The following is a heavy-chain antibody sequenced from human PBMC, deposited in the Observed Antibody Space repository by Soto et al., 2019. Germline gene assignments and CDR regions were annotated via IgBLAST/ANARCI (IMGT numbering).Heavy chain of an antibody. CDR3: LKGGWGHVLDV. CDR1: GFIFNSHT. J-gene: IGHJ6*02. CDR2: IGSTGRDT. Sequence: EVHLVESGGGLVKPGESLRLSCGASGFIFNSHTMTWVRQVTGKGLEWVSSIGSTGRDTYYPDSLKGRLTISRDNAKNSLYLQMDSLRAEDTAVYYCLKGGWGHVLDVWGQGTTVTV. D-gene: IGHD3-16*01. V-gene: IGHV3-21*06.